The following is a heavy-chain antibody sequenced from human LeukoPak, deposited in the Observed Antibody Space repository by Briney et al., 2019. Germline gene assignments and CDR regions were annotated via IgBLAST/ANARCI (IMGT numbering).Heavy chain of an antibody. Sequence: SETLSLTCTVSGGSISSYYWSWIRQPPGKGLEWIGYIYYSGSTNYNPSLKSRVTISVDTSKNQFSLKLSSVTAADTAVYYCATRGDSSSWPFDYWGQGTLVTVSS. CDR3: ATRGDSSSWPFDY. V-gene: IGHV4-59*01. J-gene: IGHJ4*02. CDR1: GGSISSYY. D-gene: IGHD6-13*01. CDR2: IYYSGST.